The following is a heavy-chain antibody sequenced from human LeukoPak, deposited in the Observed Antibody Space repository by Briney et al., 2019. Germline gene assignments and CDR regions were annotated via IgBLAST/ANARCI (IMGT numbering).Heavy chain of an antibody. CDR1: GYTFTDFY. D-gene: IGHD3-10*01. CDR3: ARMARIWFGESWYNWFDP. Sequence: ASVKVSCEASGYTFTDFYMLWVRQAPGQGLEWMGWISAHTGTTNYAQKFQGRVTMTTDTSTSTAYMELRSLRSDDTAVYYCARMARIWFGESWYNWFDPWGQGTLVTVSS. J-gene: IGHJ5*02. CDR2: ISAHTGTT. V-gene: IGHV1-18*04.